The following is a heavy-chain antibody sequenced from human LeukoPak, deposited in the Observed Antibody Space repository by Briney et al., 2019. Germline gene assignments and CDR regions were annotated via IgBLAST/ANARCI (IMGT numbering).Heavy chain of an antibody. J-gene: IGHJ5*02. Sequence: DPGGSLRLSCAASGFTFSSYAMSWVRQAPGKGLEWVGRIKSKADGGTTDYAAPVKGRFTVSRDDSKNTLYLQMNSLKIEDTAVYHCTTDHIYSGGFFYSDWFDPWGQGTLVTVSS. D-gene: IGHD2-15*01. CDR1: GFTFSSYA. V-gene: IGHV3-15*01. CDR3: TTDHIYSGGFFYSDWFDP. CDR2: IKSKADGGTT.